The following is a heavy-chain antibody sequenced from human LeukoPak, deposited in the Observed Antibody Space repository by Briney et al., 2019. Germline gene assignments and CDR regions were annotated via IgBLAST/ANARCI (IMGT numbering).Heavy chain of an antibody. Sequence: SETLSLTCAVSGGSISSSNWWSWVRQPPGKGLEWIGEIYHSGSTNYNPSLKSRVTISVDKSKNQFSLKLSSVTAADTAVYYCARGTSIFVSSGYYYGLPWYFDLWGRGTLVTVSS. J-gene: IGHJ2*01. D-gene: IGHD3-22*01. CDR2: IYHSGST. CDR1: GGSISSSNW. CDR3: ARGTSIFVSSGYYYGLPWYFDL. V-gene: IGHV4-4*02.